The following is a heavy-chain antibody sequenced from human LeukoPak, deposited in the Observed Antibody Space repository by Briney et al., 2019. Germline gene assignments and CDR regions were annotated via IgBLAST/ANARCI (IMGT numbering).Heavy chain of an antibody. CDR3: ARAPGYSNSLDY. V-gene: IGHV4-59*08. D-gene: IGHD4-11*01. J-gene: IGHJ4*02. Sequence: PSETLSLTCTVAGGSISSYYWSWIRQPPGKGLEWIAYIYYSGSTTYNPSLKSRVTISVDTSKNQFSLKLSSVTAADTAVYYCARAPGYSNSLDYWGQGTLVTVSS. CDR2: IYYSGST. CDR1: GGSISSYY.